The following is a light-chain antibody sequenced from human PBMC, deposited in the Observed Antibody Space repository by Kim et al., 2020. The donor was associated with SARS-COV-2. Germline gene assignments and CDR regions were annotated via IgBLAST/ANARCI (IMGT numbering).Light chain of an antibody. J-gene: IGKJ1*01. CDR1: QNVLSSSNNKNF. Sequence: DIVMTQSPDSLAVSLAERATINCKSSQNVLSSSNNKNFLAWYQQKPGQSPKLLIYSASTRESGVPDRFSGSGSGTDFTLTISSLQAEDVAVYYCQQYYTTPLTFGQGTKVDIK. CDR3: QQYYTTPLT. V-gene: IGKV4-1*01. CDR2: SAS.